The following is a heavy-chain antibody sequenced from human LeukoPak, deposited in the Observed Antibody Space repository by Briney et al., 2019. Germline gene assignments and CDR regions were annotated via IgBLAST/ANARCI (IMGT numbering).Heavy chain of an antibody. CDR3: ARDPRWLTPDCTSTSCYENYFDP. V-gene: IGHV4-38-2*02. CDR1: GYSISSGYQ. CDR2: IYHSGSA. Sequence: SETLSLTCAVSGYSISSGYQWAWIRPPPGKTLEWIGSIYHSGSAHYNPSLKSRVTISVGRSNNQFSLRLSSVTAADTAVYYCARDPRWLTPDCTSTSCYENYFDPWGQGTLVTVSS. D-gene: IGHD2-2*01. J-gene: IGHJ5*02.